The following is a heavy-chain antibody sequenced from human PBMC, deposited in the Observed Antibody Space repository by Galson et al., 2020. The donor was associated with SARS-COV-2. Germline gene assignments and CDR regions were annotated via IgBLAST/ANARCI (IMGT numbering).Heavy chain of an antibody. CDR1: GGSISSDGYS. CDR3: ARVSRYCTRTSCHGGGWFDP. V-gene: IGHV4-30-2*01. J-gene: IGHJ5*02. Sequence: SQTLSLTCAVSGGSISSDGYSWSWIRQPPGKGLEWIGYMYHSGYTYYNPSLKSRVTMSLDRSENQFSLEMNSVTAADTAVYYCARVSRYCTRTSCHGGGWFDPWGQGTQVTVSS. D-gene: IGHD2-2*01. CDR2: MYHSGYT.